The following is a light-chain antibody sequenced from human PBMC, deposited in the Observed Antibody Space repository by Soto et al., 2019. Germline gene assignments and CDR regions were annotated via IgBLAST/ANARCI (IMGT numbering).Light chain of an antibody. V-gene: IGKV3-11*01. CDR3: QQRNIWPPVT. Sequence: EIVLTQSPATLSLSPGERATLSCRASPSVANFVAWYQQKPGQAPRLLIYGAFNRATGIPARFSGSGSGTDFTLTISSLEPEEYAVYYCQQRNIWPPVTFGHGTRLEIK. J-gene: IGKJ5*01. CDR1: PSVANF. CDR2: GAF.